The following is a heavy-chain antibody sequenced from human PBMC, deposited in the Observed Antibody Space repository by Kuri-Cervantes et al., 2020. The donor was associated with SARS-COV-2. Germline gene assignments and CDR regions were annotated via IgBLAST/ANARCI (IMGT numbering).Heavy chain of an antibody. V-gene: IGHV4-59*12. J-gene: IGHJ6*02. D-gene: IGHD3-9*01. Sequence: SETLSLTCTVSGGSISSYYWSWIRQPPGKGLEWIGYIYYSGSTNYNPSLKSRVTVSVDTSKNQFSLKLSSVTAADTAVYYCARKYYDILTGYYSDYYYGMDVWGQGTTVTVSS. CDR3: ARKYYDILTGYYSDYYYGMDV. CDR2: IYYSGST. CDR1: GGSISSYY.